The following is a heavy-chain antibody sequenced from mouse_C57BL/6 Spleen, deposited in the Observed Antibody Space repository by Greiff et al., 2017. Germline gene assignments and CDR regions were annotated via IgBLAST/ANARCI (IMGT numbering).Heavy chain of an antibody. Sequence: VQLKESGPGLVKPSQSLSLTCSVTGYSITSGYYWNWIRQFPGNKLEWMGYISYDGSNNYNPSLKNRISITRDTSKNQFFLKLNSVTTEDTATYYCARDTGLTGTGGYFDYWGQGTTLTVSS. CDR1: GYSITSGYY. D-gene: IGHD4-1*01. CDR3: ARDTGLTGTGGYFDY. J-gene: IGHJ2*01. CDR2: ISYDGSN. V-gene: IGHV3-6*01.